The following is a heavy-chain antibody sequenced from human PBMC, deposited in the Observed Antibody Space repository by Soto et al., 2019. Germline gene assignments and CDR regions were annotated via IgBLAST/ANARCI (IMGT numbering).Heavy chain of an antibody. J-gene: IGHJ3*02. Sequence: ASVKLSCKVSGCTMTESCMHWVRQAPGKGLEWMGGFDPEDGETIYAQKFQGRVTMTEDTSTDTAYMELSSLRSEDTAVYYCATILTTSRYDAFDIWGQGTMVTVSS. D-gene: IGHD1-1*01. CDR1: GCTMTESC. CDR3: ATILTTSRYDAFDI. V-gene: IGHV1-24*01. CDR2: FDPEDGET.